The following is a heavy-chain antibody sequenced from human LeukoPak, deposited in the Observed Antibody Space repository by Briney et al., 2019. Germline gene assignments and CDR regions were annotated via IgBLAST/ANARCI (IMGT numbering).Heavy chain of an antibody. V-gene: IGHV4-39*07. D-gene: IGHD3-10*01. Sequence: PSETLSLTCTVSGGSISSSGYYWGWIRQPPGKGLEWIGDIDHTGDTFYNPPLKDRVTISIDTSKNQFSLNVTSVTAADTAVYYCVREGPTAVSSITLDDGDGPWGQGTLVTVAS. J-gene: IGHJ5*02. CDR3: VREGPTAVSSITLDDGDGP. CDR1: GGSISSSGYY. CDR2: IDHTGDT.